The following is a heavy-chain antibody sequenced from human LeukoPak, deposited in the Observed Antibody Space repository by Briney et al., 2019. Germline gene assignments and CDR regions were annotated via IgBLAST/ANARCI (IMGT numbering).Heavy chain of an antibody. J-gene: IGHJ4*02. V-gene: IGHV4-39*01. CDR2: IYYSGST. D-gene: IGHD2-2*02. CDR1: GGSISSSSYY. CDR3: ARHGVLCSSTSCYNFDY. Sequence: SETLSLTCTVSGGSISSSSYYWGWIRQPPGKGLEWIGSIYYSGSTYYNPSLKSRVTISVDTSKNQFSLKLSSVTAADTAVYYCARHGVLCSSTSCYNFDYWGQGTLVTVSS.